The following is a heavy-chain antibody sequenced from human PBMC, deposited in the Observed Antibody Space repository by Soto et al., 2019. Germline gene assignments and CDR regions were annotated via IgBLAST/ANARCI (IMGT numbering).Heavy chain of an antibody. CDR1: GFTFSSYA. CDR2: ISYDGSNK. J-gene: IGHJ3*02. Sequence: QVQLVESGGGVVQPGRSLRLSCAASGFTFSSYAMHWVRQAPGKGLEWVAVISYDGSNKYYADSVKGRFTISRDNSKNTLYLQMNSRRAEDTAVYYGATLTGKAFDIWGKGTMVTGSS. CDR3: ATLTGKAFDI. V-gene: IGHV3-30-3*01. D-gene: IGHD3-10*01.